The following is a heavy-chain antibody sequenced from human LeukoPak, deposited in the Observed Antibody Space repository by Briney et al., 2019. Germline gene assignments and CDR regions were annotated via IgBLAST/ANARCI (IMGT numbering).Heavy chain of an antibody. CDR3: ATAGYGSYNFDY. V-gene: IGHV1-18*01. J-gene: IGHJ4*02. Sequence: ASVKVSCKASGYTFTGYGINWVRQAPGQGLEWMGWISPYNDNTNYAQKFQGRVTVTTDTSTSTAYMEVRSLRSDDTAVYYCATAGYGSYNFDYWGQGTLVTVSS. CDR2: ISPYNDNT. CDR1: GYTFTGYG. D-gene: IGHD1-26*01.